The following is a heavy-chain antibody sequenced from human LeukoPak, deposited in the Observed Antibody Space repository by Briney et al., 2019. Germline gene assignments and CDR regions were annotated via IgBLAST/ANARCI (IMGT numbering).Heavy chain of an antibody. CDR3: AREQTVANYFDF. CDR1: GGTFSTYV. V-gene: IGHV1-69*04. CDR2: IIPVLGVA. Sequence: SVTVSFKESGGTFSTYVISWVRQAPGQGLEWMGRIIPVLGVANYAQKFQGRVTITADTSTSTAYMELSSLRYDDTAVYYCAREQTVANYFDFWGQGTLVTVSS. D-gene: IGHD6-19*01. J-gene: IGHJ4*02.